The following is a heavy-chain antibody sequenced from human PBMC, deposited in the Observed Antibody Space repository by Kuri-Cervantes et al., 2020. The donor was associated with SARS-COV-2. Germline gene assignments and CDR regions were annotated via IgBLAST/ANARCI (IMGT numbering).Heavy chain of an antibody. CDR2: VNHRGST. J-gene: IGHJ6*03. V-gene: IGHV4-34*01. Sequence: SETLSLTCAFYGESFSGYYWNRIRQSPGKGLEWIGEVNHRGSTNYNPSLKSRVTISVDTSSKQFSLHLGSVTAADTAVYYCAREGSSSANYYYYYMDVWGKGTTVTVSS. CDR1: GESFSGYY. D-gene: IGHD6-6*01. CDR3: AREGSSSANYYYYYMDV.